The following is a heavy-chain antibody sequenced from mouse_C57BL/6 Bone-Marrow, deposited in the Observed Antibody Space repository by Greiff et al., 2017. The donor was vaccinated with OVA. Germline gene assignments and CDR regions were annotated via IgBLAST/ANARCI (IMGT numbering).Heavy chain of an antibody. CDR2: ISYDGSN. V-gene: IGHV3-6*01. D-gene: IGHD2-1*01. CDR3: ARAGLLWFAY. CDR1: GYSITSGYY. J-gene: IGHJ3*01. Sequence: EVQRVESGPGLVKPSQSLSLTCSVTGYSITSGYYWNWIRQFPGNKLEWMGYISYDGSNNYNPSLKNRISITRDTSKNQFFLKLNSVTTEDAATYYCARAGLLWFAYWGQGTLVTVSA.